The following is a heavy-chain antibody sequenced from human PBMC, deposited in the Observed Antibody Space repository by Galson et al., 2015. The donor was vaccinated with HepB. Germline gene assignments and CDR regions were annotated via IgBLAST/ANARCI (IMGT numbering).Heavy chain of an antibody. V-gene: IGHV3-30-3*01. D-gene: IGHD6-19*01. CDR3: ARGHHRYSSGWGYGMDV. CDR1: GFTFSSYA. Sequence: SLRLSCAASGFTFSSYAMHWVRQPPGKGLEWVAVISYDGSNKYYAGSVKGRFTISRDNSKNTLYLQMNSLRAEDTAVYYCARGHHRYSSGWGYGMDVWGQGTTVTVSS. CDR2: ISYDGSNK. J-gene: IGHJ6*02.